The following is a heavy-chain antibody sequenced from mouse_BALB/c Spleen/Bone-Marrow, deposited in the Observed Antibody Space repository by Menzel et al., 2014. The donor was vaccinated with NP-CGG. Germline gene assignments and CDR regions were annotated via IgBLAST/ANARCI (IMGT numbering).Heavy chain of an antibody. Sequence: QVQLQQSGAELVRPGASVKLSCKASGYTFTSYWMHWVKLGPGQGFEWIGEINPSNGDTNYNEKFKRKATLTVDKSSSTVYMQLSSLTSEDSAVYYCTNYGYDWGQGTTLTVSS. J-gene: IGHJ2*01. D-gene: IGHD1-2*01. V-gene: IGHV1S16*01. CDR2: INPSNGDT. CDR3: TNYGYD. CDR1: GYTFTSYW.